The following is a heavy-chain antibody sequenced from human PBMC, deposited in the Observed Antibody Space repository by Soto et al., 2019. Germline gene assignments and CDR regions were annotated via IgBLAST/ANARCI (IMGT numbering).Heavy chain of an antibody. V-gene: IGHV4-31*03. CDR3: TRGLDRDKFGH. CDR2: MYYTWTT. J-gene: IGHJ4*01. Sequence: PSETLSLTCTVSGGSLGSGFSYLSWVRHHPGKGLEWIASMYYTWTTYYNPSRNSRLSISLDTSKSHFSLRLISVTVAATAVYYCTRGLDRDKFGHWGRGTMVTGSS. CDR1: GGSLGSGFSY. D-gene: IGHD3-16*01.